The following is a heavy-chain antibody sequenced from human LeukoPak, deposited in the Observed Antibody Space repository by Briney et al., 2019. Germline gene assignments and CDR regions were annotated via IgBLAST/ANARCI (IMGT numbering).Heavy chain of an antibody. CDR2: ISSSGST. Sequence: PSGTLSLTCTVSGDSISSGDYYWSWIRQPAGNGLEWIGRISSSGSTNYNPSLKSRVTISVDTSKNQFSLKLSSVTAADTAVYFCARGIWEMATIPYWYFDIWGRGTLVTVSS. V-gene: IGHV4-61*02. J-gene: IGHJ2*01. CDR3: ARGIWEMATIPYWYFDI. CDR1: GDSISSGDYY. D-gene: IGHD5-24*01.